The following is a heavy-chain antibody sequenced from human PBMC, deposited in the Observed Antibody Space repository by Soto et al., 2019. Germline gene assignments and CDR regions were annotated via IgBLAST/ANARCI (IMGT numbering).Heavy chain of an antibody. CDR2: IYHSGST. Sequence: SETLSLTCTVSGGSISRYYWSWIRQPPGKGLEWIGEIYHSGSTNYNPSLKSRVTISVDTSKNQFSLKLSSVTAADTAVYYCARVTEGWFDPWGQGTLVTVSS. J-gene: IGHJ5*02. D-gene: IGHD3-16*01. CDR1: GGSISRYY. V-gene: IGHV4-59*12. CDR3: ARVTEGWFDP.